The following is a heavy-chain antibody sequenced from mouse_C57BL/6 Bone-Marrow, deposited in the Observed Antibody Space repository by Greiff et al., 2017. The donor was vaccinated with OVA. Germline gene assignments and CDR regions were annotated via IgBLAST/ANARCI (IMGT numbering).Heavy chain of an antibody. D-gene: IGHD3-2*02. CDR3: ARYSSGSGYYFDY. CDR1: GYTFTDYN. Sequence: EVKLMESGPELVKPGASVKIPCKASGYTFTDYNMDWVKQSHGKSLEWIGDINPNNGGTIYNQKFKGKATLTVDKSSSTAYMELRSLTSEDTAVYYCARYSSGSGYYFDYWGQGTTLTVSS. CDR2: INPNNGGT. V-gene: IGHV1-18*01. J-gene: IGHJ2*01.